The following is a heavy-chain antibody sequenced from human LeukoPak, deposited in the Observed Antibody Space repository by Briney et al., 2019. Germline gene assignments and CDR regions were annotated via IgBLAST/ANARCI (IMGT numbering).Heavy chain of an antibody. J-gene: IGHJ3*02. CDR3: AKERGWTAAFDI. Sequence: GGSLRLSCAASGFTFSSYGMHWVRQAPGKGLEWVAFIRYDGSNKYYADSVKGRFTISRDNSKNTLYLQMNSLRAEVTAVYYCAKERGWTAAFDIWGQGTMVTVSS. CDR1: GFTFSSYG. V-gene: IGHV3-30*02. CDR2: IRYDGSNK. D-gene: IGHD6-19*01.